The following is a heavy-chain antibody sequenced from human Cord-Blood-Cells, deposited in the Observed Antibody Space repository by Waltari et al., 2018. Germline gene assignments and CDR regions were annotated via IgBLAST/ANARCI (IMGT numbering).Heavy chain of an antibody. V-gene: IGHV1-2*02. D-gene: IGHD1-26*01. Sequence: QVQLVQSGAEVKKPGASVKVSCKASGYTFTGYYMHWVRQAPGQGLEWLGGINPNSGGTNYAQKFQGRVNMTRDTSISTAYMELSRLRSDDTAVYYCARGRRVTEWELLSYYDYWGQGTLVTVSS. CDR3: ARGRRVTEWELLSYYDY. CDR2: INPNSGGT. CDR1: GYTFTGYY. J-gene: IGHJ4*02.